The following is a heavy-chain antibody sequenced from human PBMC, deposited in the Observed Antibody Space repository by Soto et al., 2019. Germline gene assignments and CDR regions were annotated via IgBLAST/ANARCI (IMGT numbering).Heavy chain of an antibody. CDR1: GFTFSSYA. CDR2: ISGSGGST. CDR3: AKDLYLLVGGVIDY. J-gene: IGHJ4*02. V-gene: IGHV3-23*01. D-gene: IGHD3-16*01. Sequence: GGSLRLSCAASGFTFSSYAMSWVRQAPGRGLEWVSAISGSGGSTYYADSVKGRFTISRDNSKNTLYLQMNSLRAEDTAVYYCAKDLYLLVGGVIDYWGQGTLVTVSS.